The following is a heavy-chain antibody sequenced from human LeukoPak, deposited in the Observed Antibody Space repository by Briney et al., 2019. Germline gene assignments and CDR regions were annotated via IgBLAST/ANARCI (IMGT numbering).Heavy chain of an antibody. Sequence: SETLSLTCAVSGYSISSGYYWGWIRQPPGKGLEWIGSISPSGNTYYNPSLKSQISISVDTSKNQFSPKLSSVTAADTAFYYCARRAYSDLYFDYWGQGTLVTVSS. J-gene: IGHJ4*02. D-gene: IGHD4-11*01. CDR1: GYSISSGYY. CDR2: ISPSGNT. CDR3: ARRAYSDLYFDY. V-gene: IGHV4-38-2*01.